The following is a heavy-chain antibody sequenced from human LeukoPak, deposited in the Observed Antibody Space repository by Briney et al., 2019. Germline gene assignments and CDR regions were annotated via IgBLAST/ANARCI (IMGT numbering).Heavy chain of an antibody. Sequence: SETLSLTCTVSGGSISSHYWSWIRQPPGKGLEWIGYIYYSGSTNYNPSLKSRVTISVDTSKNQFSLKLSSVTAADTAVYYCASQIYNWNYSPAHFDYWGQGTLVTVSS. CDR2: IYYSGST. J-gene: IGHJ4*02. V-gene: IGHV4-59*11. CDR1: GGSISSHY. D-gene: IGHD1-7*01. CDR3: ASQIYNWNYSPAHFDY.